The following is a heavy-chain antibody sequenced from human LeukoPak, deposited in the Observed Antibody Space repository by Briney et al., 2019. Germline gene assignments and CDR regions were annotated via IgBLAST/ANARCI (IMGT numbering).Heavy chain of an antibody. Sequence: SETLSLTCTVSGGSICGSSNYWRWIRQPPGKGLEWIGSIHYSGNTYYNPSLKSRVTISVDTSKNQFSLKLTSVTAADTAVYYCARPTFASYSSGYHYWGQGTLVTVSS. V-gene: IGHV4-39*01. CDR2: IHYSGNT. J-gene: IGHJ4*02. CDR1: GGSICGSSNY. CDR3: ARPTFASYSSGYHY. D-gene: IGHD3-22*01.